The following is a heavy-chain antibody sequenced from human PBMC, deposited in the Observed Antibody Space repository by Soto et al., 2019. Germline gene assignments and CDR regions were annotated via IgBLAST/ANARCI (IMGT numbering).Heavy chain of an antibody. D-gene: IGHD6-13*01. CDR2: IIPIFGTA. CDR3: ARHPSSSWYLVYFQH. CDR1: GGTFSSYA. J-gene: IGHJ1*01. V-gene: IGHV1-69*12. Sequence: QVQLVQSGAEVKKPGSSVKVCCKASGGTFSSYAISWVRQAPGQGLEWMGGIIPIFGTANYAQKFQGRVTITADESTSTAYMELSSLRSEDTAVYYCARHPSSSWYLVYFQHWGQGTLVTVSS.